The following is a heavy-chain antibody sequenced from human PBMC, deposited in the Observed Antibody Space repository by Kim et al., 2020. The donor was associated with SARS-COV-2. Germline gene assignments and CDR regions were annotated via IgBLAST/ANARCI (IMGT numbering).Heavy chain of an antibody. Sequence: SETLSLTCTVSGGSISSYYWSWIRQPPGKGLEWIGYISYSGSTNYNPSLKSRVTISVDTSKNQFSLNLSSVTAADTAVYYCARGFDPWGQRTLVTVSS. CDR2: ISYSGST. J-gene: IGHJ5*02. CDR1: GGSISSYY. CDR3: ARGFDP. V-gene: IGHV4-59*01.